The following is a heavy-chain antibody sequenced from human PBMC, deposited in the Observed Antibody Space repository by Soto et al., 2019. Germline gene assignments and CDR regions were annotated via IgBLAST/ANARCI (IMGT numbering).Heavy chain of an antibody. Sequence: EVQLVESRGGLVQPGGSLRLSCAASGFSFSYYEMNWVRQAPGKGLEWVSYIGASGTSIYYAESVKGLFIISRDNAKNSLYLQMNSLRAEDTAVYYCARLRGYPHYWGQGTLVTVSS. CDR3: ARLRGYPHY. D-gene: IGHD3-16*02. CDR1: GFSFSYYE. V-gene: IGHV3-48*03. CDR2: IGASGTSI. J-gene: IGHJ4*02.